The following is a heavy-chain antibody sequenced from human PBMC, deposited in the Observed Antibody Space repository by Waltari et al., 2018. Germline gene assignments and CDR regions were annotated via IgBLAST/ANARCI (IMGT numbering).Heavy chain of an antibody. J-gene: IGHJ3*02. V-gene: IGHV3-74*01. D-gene: IGHD4-17*01. Sequence: EVQLVESGGGLVQPGGSLRLSCAASGFTFSSYWMHWVRHAPGKGLVWVSRINSDGSSTSYADSVKGRVTISRDNAKNTRYLQMNSLRAEDTAVYYCAREGYGDYDAFDIWGQGTMVTVSS. CDR2: INSDGSST. CDR3: AREGYGDYDAFDI. CDR1: GFTFSSYW.